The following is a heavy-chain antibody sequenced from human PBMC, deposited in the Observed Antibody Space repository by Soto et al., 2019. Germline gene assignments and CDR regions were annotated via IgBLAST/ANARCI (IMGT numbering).Heavy chain of an antibody. CDR3: AAVAVLN. CDR2: ISYDGSNK. J-gene: IGHJ4*02. D-gene: IGHD6-19*01. Sequence: QVQLVESGGGVVQPGRSLRLSCVASGFTFSSYGMHWVRQAPGKGLEWVAVISYDGSNKYYADSVKGRFTISRDNSKNTLYLQMNSLRAEDTAVYYCAAVAVLNWGQGTLVTVSS. V-gene: IGHV3-30*03. CDR1: GFTFSSYG.